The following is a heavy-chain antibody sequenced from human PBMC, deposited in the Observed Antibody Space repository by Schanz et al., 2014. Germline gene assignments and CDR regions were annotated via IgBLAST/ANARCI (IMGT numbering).Heavy chain of an antibody. CDR1: GFTVSNSY. Sequence: VQLVESGGGLVQPGGSLRLSCAASGFTVSNSYIHWVRQAPGKGLEWVSGIGGSGDSTHYADSVKGRFIISRDNSKNTLYLQVNSLRAEDTAVYYCARDGDFDYWGQGTLVTVSS. CDR2: IGGSGDST. V-gene: IGHV3-53*01. J-gene: IGHJ4*02. CDR3: ARDGDFDY.